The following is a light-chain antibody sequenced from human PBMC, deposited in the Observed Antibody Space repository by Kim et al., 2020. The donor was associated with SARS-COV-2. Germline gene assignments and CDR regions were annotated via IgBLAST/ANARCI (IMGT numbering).Light chain of an antibody. CDR3: QQYHSSPLT. CDR2: AAS. V-gene: IGKV3-20*01. J-gene: IGKJ4*01. Sequence: APGERATLSCRASQSVSSNYLAWYQQKPGQAPRLLIHAASSRPTGIPDRFSGSGSGTDFTLTISRLEPEDFAVYYCQQYHSSPLTFGGGTKVDIK. CDR1: QSVSSNY.